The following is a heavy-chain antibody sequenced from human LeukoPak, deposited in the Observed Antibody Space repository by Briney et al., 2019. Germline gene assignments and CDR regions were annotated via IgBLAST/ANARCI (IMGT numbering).Heavy chain of an antibody. V-gene: IGHV3-7*01. CDR3: ARPNRPSYGDPTWDY. Sequence: GGSLRLSCAGSGSTFRNYWMNWVRQAPGKGLEWVANIKEDGSEKYYVDSVKGRFTVSRDNAKNSLYLQMNSLRAEDTAVYYCARPNRPSYGDPTWDYWGQGTLVTVSS. J-gene: IGHJ4*02. CDR2: IKEDGSEK. D-gene: IGHD4-17*01. CDR1: GSTFRNYW.